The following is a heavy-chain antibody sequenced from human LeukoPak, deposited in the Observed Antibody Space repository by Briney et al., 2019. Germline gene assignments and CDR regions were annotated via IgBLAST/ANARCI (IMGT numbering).Heavy chain of an antibody. V-gene: IGHV3-23*01. J-gene: IGHJ3*02. CDR3: AKDVVVVVPAALPDAFDI. Sequence: PGGSLRLSCAASGFTFSSYAMSWVRQAPGKGLEWVSAISGSGGSTYYADSVKGRFTFSRDNSKNTLYLQMNSLRAEDTAVYYCAKDVVVVVPAALPDAFDIWGQGTMVTVSS. D-gene: IGHD2-2*01. CDR2: ISGSGGST. CDR1: GFTFSSYA.